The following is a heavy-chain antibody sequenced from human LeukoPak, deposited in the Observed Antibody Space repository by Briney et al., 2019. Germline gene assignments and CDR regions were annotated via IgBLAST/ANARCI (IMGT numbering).Heavy chain of an antibody. CDR1: GFTFSSYA. Sequence: GGSLRLSCAASGFTFSSYAMSWVRQAPGKGLEWVSAISGSGGSTYYADSVKGRFTISRDNSKNTLCLQMNSLRAEDTAVYYCAKGKRGYSGKYYFDYWGQGTLVTVSS. CDR2: ISGSGGST. D-gene: IGHD5-12*01. CDR3: AKGKRGYSGKYYFDY. J-gene: IGHJ4*02. V-gene: IGHV3-23*01.